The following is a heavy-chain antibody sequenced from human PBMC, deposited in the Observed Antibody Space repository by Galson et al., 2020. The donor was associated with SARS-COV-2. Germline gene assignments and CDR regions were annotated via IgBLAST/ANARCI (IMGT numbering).Heavy chain of an antibody. V-gene: IGHV3-33*01. CDR2: ILSNGNNK. Sequence: GESLKISCAASGFSFSTYALHWVRQAPGRGLEWVAVILSNGNNKFYLDSVKGRFTISRDNSKDILYLQMDSLRVEDTAVYYCATSITVAGIIDYWGQGTLVTVSS. CDR3: ATSITVAGIIDY. CDR1: GFSFSTYA. J-gene: IGHJ4*02. D-gene: IGHD6-19*01.